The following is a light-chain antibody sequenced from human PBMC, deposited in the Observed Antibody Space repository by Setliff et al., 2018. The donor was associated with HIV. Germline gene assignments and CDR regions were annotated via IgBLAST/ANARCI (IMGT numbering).Light chain of an antibody. J-gene: IGLJ1*01. CDR1: SSDVGYYNF. V-gene: IGLV2-11*01. CDR3: CSYAGSYTYG. Sequence: QSALAQPRSVSGSPGQSVTISCTGTSSDVGYYNFVSWYQQHPGKAPKLMIYDVTKRPSGVPDRFSGSKSGNTASLTISGLQAEDEADYYCCSYAGSYTYGFGTGTKVTVL. CDR2: DVT.